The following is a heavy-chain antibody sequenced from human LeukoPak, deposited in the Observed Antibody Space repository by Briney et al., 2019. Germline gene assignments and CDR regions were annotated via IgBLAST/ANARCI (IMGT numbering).Heavy chain of an antibody. V-gene: IGHV3-23*01. CDR3: ATGGGYSYGFGYYYGMDV. CDR1: GFTFSSYA. J-gene: IGHJ6*02. D-gene: IGHD5-18*01. CDR2: ISGSGGST. Sequence: GGSLRLSCAASGFTFSSYAMHWVRQAPGKGLEWVSAISGSGGSTYYADSVKGRFTISRDNSKNTLYLQMNSLRAEDTAVYYCATGGGYSYGFGYYYGMDVWGQGTTVTVSS.